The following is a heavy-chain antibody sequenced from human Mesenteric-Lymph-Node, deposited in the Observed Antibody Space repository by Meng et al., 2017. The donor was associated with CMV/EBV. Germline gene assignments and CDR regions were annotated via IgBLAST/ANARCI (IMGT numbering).Heavy chain of an antibody. CDR2: INPSGGTT. CDR3: ARGSRAHGDYGQPTDY. V-gene: IGHV1-46*01. Sequence: ASVKVSCKASGYTFTTYYMYWVRQAPGQGLEWMGIINPSGGTTRYAQKFQGRVTMTRDTSTSTVYMELSSLRSEDTAVYYCARGSRAHGDYGQPTDYWGQGTLVTVSS. J-gene: IGHJ4*02. D-gene: IGHD4-17*01. CDR1: GYTFTTYY.